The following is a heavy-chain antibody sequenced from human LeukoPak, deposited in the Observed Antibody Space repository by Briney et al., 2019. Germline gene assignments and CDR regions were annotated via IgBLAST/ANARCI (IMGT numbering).Heavy chain of an antibody. Sequence: GGSLRLSCAASGFTFSSYWMSWVRQAPGKGLEWVANIKQDGSEKYYVDSVKGRFTISRDNSKNTLYLQMNSLRVEDTAIYYCAKDGGSRLDLATAVDYWGQGTLVAVSS. CDR3: AKDGGSRLDLATAVDY. CDR1: GFTFSSYW. D-gene: IGHD1-26*01. V-gene: IGHV3-7*03. J-gene: IGHJ4*02. CDR2: IKQDGSEK.